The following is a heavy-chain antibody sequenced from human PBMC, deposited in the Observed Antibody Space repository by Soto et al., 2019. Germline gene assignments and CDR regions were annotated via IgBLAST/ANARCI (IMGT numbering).Heavy chain of an antibody. CDR2: ISGGASNS. V-gene: IGHV3-23*04. Sequence: EVQLVESGGGLVKPGWSLRLSCAASGFTFRSFAMSWVRQVPGKGLEWIAEISGGASNSFFADSVRGRFTVSRDNSDNTLYLQMNSLRAEDTAVYYCAKRVKGYSLSFVDSWGPGTLVTVSS. CDR1: GFTFRSFA. D-gene: IGHD5-12*01. J-gene: IGHJ5*01. CDR3: AKRVKGYSLSFVDS.